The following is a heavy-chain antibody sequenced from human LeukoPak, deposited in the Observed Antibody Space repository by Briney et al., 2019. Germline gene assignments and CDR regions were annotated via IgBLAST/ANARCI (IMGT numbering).Heavy chain of an antibody. CDR1: GVSFSGYY. V-gene: IGHV4-34*01. J-gene: IGHJ4*02. Sequence: PSETLSLTCAVYGVSFSGYYWSWIRQPPGKGLEWIGEINHSGSTNYDPSLKSRVTISVDTSKNQFSLKLSSVTAADTAVYYCARWGYSGSYGFDYWGQGTLVTVSS. CDR2: INHSGST. CDR3: ARWGYSGSYGFDY. D-gene: IGHD1-26*01.